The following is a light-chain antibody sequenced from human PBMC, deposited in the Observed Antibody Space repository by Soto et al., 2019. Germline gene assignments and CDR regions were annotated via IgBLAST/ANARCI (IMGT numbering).Light chain of an antibody. V-gene: IGLV2-18*02. CDR2: EVS. Sequence: QSVLTQAPSVAGSPGQSVTISCTGTNNDVGGYKGVSWYQQSPGTAPKLIIYEVSNRPSGVPGRFSGSTSGNPASLTISWLQAEDEADYFCFSYTRRDTYVFGPGTKLTVL. CDR3: FSYTRRDTYV. CDR1: NNDVGGYKG. J-gene: IGLJ1*01.